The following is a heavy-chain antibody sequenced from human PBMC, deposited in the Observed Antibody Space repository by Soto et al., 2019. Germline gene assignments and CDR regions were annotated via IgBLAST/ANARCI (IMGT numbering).Heavy chain of an antibody. Sequence: SQTLSLTCAISGDSFSSDSAALNWIRQSPSRGFEWLGMAYYRSKWFYDYAISMRGRMTINPDTSKNQLSLQLNSVTPGETAVYYCARGPNFNAFDVWGQGTMVTVSS. J-gene: IGHJ3*01. CDR3: ARGPNFNAFDV. CDR2: AYYRSKWFY. D-gene: IGHD1-7*01. CDR1: GDSFSSDSAA. V-gene: IGHV6-1*01.